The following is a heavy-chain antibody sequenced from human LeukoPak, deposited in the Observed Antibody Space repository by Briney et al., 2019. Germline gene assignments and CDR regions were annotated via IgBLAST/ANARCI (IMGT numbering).Heavy chain of an antibody. CDR2: IYTSGSN. CDR3: AREDDILTGYYAPI. Sequence: SETLSLTCTVSGGSISSYYWSWIRQPAGKGLEWIGRIYTSGSNNYNPSLKSRVTMSVDTSKNQFSLKLSSVTAADTAVYYCAREDDILTGYYAPIWGQGTMVTVSS. CDR1: GGSISSYY. V-gene: IGHV4-4*07. D-gene: IGHD3-9*01. J-gene: IGHJ3*02.